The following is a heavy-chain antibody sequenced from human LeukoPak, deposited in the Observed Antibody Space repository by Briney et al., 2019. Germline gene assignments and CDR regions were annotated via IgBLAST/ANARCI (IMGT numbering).Heavy chain of an antibody. CDR2: IWYDGSNK. CDR3: AKPYGSGSYYND. J-gene: IGHJ4*02. D-gene: IGHD3-10*01. V-gene: IGHV3-33*06. Sequence: GGSLRLSCAASGFTFSSYGMHWVRQAPGKGLEWVAVIWYDGSNKYCADSVKGRFTISRDNSKNTLYLQMNSLRAEDTAVYYCAKPYGSGSYYNDWGQGTLVTVSS. CDR1: GFTFSSYG.